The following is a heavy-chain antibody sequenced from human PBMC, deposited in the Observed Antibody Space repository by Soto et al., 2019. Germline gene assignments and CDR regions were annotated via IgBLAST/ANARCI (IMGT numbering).Heavy chain of an antibody. CDR2: ISYDGFDK. V-gene: IGHV3-30*18. D-gene: IGHD4-17*01. CDR1: GFIFSSYG. CDR3: TKVLPSVTTYYYGMDV. Sequence: GGSLRLSCAASGFIFSSYGMHWVRQAPGKGLEWVAVISYDGFDKYYTDSVKGRFTISRDNSKNTLYLQMNSLRGEDTAVYYYTKVLPSVTTYYYGMDVWGQGTTVTVSS. J-gene: IGHJ6*02.